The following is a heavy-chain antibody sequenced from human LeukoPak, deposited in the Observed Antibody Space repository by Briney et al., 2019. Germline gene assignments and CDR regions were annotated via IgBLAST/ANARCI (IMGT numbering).Heavy chain of an antibody. CDR2: IDGSGVSA. CDR1: GFTFTSSA. V-gene: IGHV3-23*05. Sequence: GGSLRLSCAASGFTFTSSAMTWVRQAPGKGLEWVSGIDGSGVSAYYADSVKGRFTISRDNSKNTLYLQMNSLRADDTAVYYCAKGPRLTAATTNYFDYWGQEALVTVSS. D-gene: IGHD1-26*01. J-gene: IGHJ4*02. CDR3: AKGPRLTAATTNYFDY.